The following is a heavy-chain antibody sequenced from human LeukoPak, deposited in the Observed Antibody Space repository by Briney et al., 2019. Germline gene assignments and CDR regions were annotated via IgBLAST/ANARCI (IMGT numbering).Heavy chain of an antibody. Sequence: ASETLSLTCAVFGGSFSGHYWSWIRQPPGKGLEWIGEINHSGSTNYNPSLKSRVTISVDTSKNQFSLKLSSVTAADTAVYYCARGLGELLRYFDWLPPYFDYWGQGTLVTVSS. D-gene: IGHD3-9*01. CDR3: ARGLGELLRYFDWLPPYFDY. CDR1: GGSFSGHY. CDR2: INHSGST. J-gene: IGHJ4*02. V-gene: IGHV4-34*01.